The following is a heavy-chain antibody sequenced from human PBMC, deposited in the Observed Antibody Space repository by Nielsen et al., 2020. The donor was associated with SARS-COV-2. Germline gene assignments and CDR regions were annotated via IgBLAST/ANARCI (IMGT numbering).Heavy chain of an antibody. Sequence: GGSLRLSCAASGFTFSSYEMNWVRQAPGKGLEWVSYISSSGSTIYYADSVKGRFTISRDNAKNSLYLQMNSLRAEDTAVYYCAREELRGVMNYYYYYGMDVWGQGTTVTVSS. CDR3: AREELRGVMNYYYYYGMDV. CDR1: GFTFSSYE. CDR2: ISSSGSTI. D-gene: IGHD3-10*01. J-gene: IGHJ6*02. V-gene: IGHV3-48*03.